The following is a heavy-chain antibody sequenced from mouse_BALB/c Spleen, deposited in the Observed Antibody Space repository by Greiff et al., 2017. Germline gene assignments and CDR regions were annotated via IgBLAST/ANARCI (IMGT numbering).Heavy chain of an antibody. Sequence: QVQLKQSGAELARPGASVKMSCKASGYTFTSYTMHWVKQRPGQGLEWIGYINPSSGYTNYNQKFKDKATLTADKSSSTAYMQLSSLTSEDSAVYYCARRSDYRYSYAMDYWGQGTSVTVSS. V-gene: IGHV1-4*01. J-gene: IGHJ4*01. CDR1: GYTFTSYT. CDR2: INPSSGYT. CDR3: ARRSDYRYSYAMDY. D-gene: IGHD2-14*01.